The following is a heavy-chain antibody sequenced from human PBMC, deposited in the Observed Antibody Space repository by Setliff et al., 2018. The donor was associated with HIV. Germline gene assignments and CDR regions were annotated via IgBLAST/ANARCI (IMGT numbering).Heavy chain of an antibody. CDR3: ARHRYSSSINWFDP. CDR2: VNHSGST. V-gene: IGHV4-34*01. J-gene: IGHJ5*02. CDR1: GGSFNGYY. D-gene: IGHD6-13*01. Sequence: PSETLSLTCAVYGGSFNGYYWSWIRQPPGKGLEWIGEVNHSGSTNYNPSLKSRVTISVDTSKNQILLRLSSVTATDTAVYYCARHRYSSSINWFDPWGQGTLVTVSS.